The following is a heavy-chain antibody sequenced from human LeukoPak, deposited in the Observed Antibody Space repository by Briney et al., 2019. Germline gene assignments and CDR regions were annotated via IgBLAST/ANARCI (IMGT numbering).Heavy chain of an antibody. CDR3: AKPYQWLVDFDY. CDR2: ISYDGSNK. D-gene: IGHD6-19*01. CDR1: GFTFSSYG. V-gene: IGHV3-30*18. J-gene: IGHJ4*02. Sequence: GGSLRLSCAASGFTFSSYGMHWVRQAPGKGLEWVAVISYDGSNKYYADSVKGRFTISRDNSKNTLYLQMNSLRAEDTAVYYCAKPYQWLVDFDYWGQGTLVTVSS.